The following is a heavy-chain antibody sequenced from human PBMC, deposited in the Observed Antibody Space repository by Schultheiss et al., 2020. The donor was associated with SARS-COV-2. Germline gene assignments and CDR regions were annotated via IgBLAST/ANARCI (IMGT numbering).Heavy chain of an antibody. D-gene: IGHD3-22*01. CDR3: ARSLLQWFDP. CDR1: GGSFSGYY. V-gene: IGHV4-31*11. CDR2: IYYSGST. Sequence: SETLSLTCAVYGGSFSGYYWSWIRQHPGKGLEWIGYIYYSGSTYYNPSLKSRVTISVDTSKNQFSLKLSSVTAADTAVYYCARSLLQWFDPWGQGTLVTVSS. J-gene: IGHJ5*02.